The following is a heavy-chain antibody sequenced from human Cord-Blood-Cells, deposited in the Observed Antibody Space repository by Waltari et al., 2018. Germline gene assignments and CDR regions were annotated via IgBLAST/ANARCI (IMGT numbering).Heavy chain of an antibody. Sequence: TFSSYGMLWVRQAPGKGLEWVAVISYDGSNKYYADSVKGRFTISRDNSKNTLYLQMNSLRAEDTAVYYCAKKIGSGWFDYLGQGTLVTVSS. J-gene: IGHJ4*02. CDR3: AKKIGSGWFDY. CDR1: TFSSYG. D-gene: IGHD6-19*01. V-gene: IGHV3-30*18. CDR2: ISYDGSNK.